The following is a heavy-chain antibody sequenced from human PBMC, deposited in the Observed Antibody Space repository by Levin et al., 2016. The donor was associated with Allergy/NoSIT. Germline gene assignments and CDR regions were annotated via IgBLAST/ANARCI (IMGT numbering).Heavy chain of an antibody. Sequence: WIRQPPGKGLEWIGEINHSGSTNYNPSLKSRVTISVDTSKNQFSLKLSSVTAADTAVYYCARIWFGELLYDYWGQGTLVTVSS. CDR2: INHSGST. J-gene: IGHJ4*02. CDR3: ARIWFGELLYDY. D-gene: IGHD3-10*01. V-gene: IGHV4-34*01.